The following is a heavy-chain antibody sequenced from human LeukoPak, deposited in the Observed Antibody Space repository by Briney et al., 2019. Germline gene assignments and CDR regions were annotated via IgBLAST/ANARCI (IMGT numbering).Heavy chain of an antibody. V-gene: IGHV1-69*01. J-gene: IGHJ6*02. CDR3: VRGTNYYYYYGMDV. CDR2: IIPIFGIA. Sequence: SVTVSCTASGGTFSSYAISWVRQAPGQGLEWMGGIIPIFGIANYAQKFQGRVTITADESTSTAYMELSSLRSEDTAVYYCVRGTNYYYYYGMDVWGQGTTVTVSS. CDR1: GGTFSSYA.